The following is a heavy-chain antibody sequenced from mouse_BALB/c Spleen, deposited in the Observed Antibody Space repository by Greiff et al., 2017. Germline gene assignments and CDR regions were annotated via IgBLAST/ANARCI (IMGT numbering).Heavy chain of an antibody. V-gene: IGHV1-4*01. CDR1: GYTFTSYT. J-gene: IGHJ1*01. CDR2: INPSSGYT. D-gene: IGHD2-10*01. CDR3: AGPYYGNSGDWYFDV. Sequence: QVQLQQSGAELARPGASVKMSCKASGYTFTSYTMPWVKQRPGQGLEWIGYINPSSGYTNYNQKFKDKATLTADKSSSTAYMQLSSLTSEDSAVYYCAGPYYGNSGDWYFDVWGAGTTVTVSS.